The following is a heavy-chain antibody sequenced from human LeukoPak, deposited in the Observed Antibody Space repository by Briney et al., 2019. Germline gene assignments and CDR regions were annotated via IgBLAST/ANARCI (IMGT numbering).Heavy chain of an antibody. CDR3: ARDPDNYYDSSGSFDY. V-gene: IGHV3-48*01. D-gene: IGHD3-22*01. CDR1: GFTFSSYS. CDR2: ISSSSSTI. J-gene: IGHJ4*02. Sequence: GGSLRLSCAASGFTFSSYSMNWVRQAPGKGLEGVSYISSSSSTIYYADSVKGRFTISRDNAKNSLYLQMNSLRAEDTAVYYCARDPDNYYDSSGSFDYWGQGTLVTVSS.